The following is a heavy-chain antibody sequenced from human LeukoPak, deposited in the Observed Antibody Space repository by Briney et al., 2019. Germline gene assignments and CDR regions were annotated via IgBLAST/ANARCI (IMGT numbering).Heavy chain of an antibody. CDR1: GFTFSSYG. Sequence: GGSLRLSCAASGFTFSSYGMHWVRQAPGKGLEWVAVISYDGSNKYYADSVKGRFTISRDNSKNTLYLQMNSLRAEDTAVYYCAKGGGQLWFSSYMDVWGKGTTVTVSS. J-gene: IGHJ6*03. D-gene: IGHD5-18*01. CDR2: ISYDGSNK. V-gene: IGHV3-30*18. CDR3: AKGGGQLWFSSYMDV.